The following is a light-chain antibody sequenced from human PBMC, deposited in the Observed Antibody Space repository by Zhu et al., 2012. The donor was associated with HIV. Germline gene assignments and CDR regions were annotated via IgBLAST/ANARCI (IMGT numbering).Light chain of an antibody. CDR1: QSISSSF. Sequence: EIVLTQSPDTLSLSPGERATLSCRANQSISSSFLAWYQQKPGQTPRLLIYGASSRATDIPDRFSGSGSGTDFTLTISRLEPEDFAVYYCQQYGSSPLTFGGGTNIEIK. V-gene: IGKV3-20*01. CDR2: GAS. J-gene: IGKJ4*01. CDR3: QQYGSSPLT.